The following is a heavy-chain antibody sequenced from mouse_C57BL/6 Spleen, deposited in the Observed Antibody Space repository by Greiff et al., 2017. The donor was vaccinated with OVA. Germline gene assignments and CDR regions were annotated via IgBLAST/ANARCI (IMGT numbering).Heavy chain of an antibody. CDR3: AREDQGGFAY. J-gene: IGHJ3*01. Sequence: DVQLVESEGGLVQPGSSMKLSCTASGFTFSDYYMAWVRQVPEKGLEWVANINYDGSSTYYMDSLKSRFIISRDNTKNILYLHMISPKSEDTATYYCAREDQGGFAYWGQGTLVTVSA. CDR1: GFTFSDYY. V-gene: IGHV5-16*01. CDR2: INYDGSST.